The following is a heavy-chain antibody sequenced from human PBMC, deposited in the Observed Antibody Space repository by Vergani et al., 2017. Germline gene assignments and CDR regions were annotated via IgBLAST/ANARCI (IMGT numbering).Heavy chain of an antibody. J-gene: IGHJ4*02. Sequence: QVQLVESGGGVVQPGRSLRLSCAASGFTFSSYGMHWVRQAPGKGLEWVAVISYDGSNKYYADSVKGRFTISRDNSKNTLYLQMNSLRAEDTAVYYCAKDLFGGSYPRGSTXVDYWGQGTLVTVSS. D-gene: IGHD1-26*01. CDR2: ISYDGSNK. V-gene: IGHV3-30*18. CDR3: AKDLFGGSYPRGSTXVDY. CDR1: GFTFSSYG.